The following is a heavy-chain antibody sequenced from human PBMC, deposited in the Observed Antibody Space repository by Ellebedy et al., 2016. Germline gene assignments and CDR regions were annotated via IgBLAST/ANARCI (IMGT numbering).Heavy chain of an antibody. CDR3: ARDGDRTEYYYYYMDV. D-gene: IGHD7-27*01. CDR2: INAANGNT. J-gene: IGHJ6*03. Sequence: ASVKVSCKASGYTFTSYAMHWVRQAPGQRLEWMGWINAANGNTKYSQKFQGRVTITRDTSASTAYMELSSLRSEATAVYYCARDGDRTEYYYYYMDVWGKGTTVTVSS. V-gene: IGHV1-3*01. CDR1: GYTFTSYA.